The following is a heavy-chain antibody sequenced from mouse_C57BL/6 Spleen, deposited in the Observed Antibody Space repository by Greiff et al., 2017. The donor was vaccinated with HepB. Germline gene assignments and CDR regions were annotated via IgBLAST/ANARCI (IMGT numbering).Heavy chain of an antibody. CDR2: INPNYGTT. Sequence: VQLKESGPELVKPGASVKISCKASGYSFTDYNMNWVKQSNGKSLEWIGVINPNYGTTSYNQKFKGKATLTVDQSSSTAYMQLNSLTSEDSAVYYCARYHYTKKGYYAMDYWGQGTSVTVSS. CDR1: GYSFTDYN. V-gene: IGHV1-39*01. J-gene: IGHJ4*01. D-gene: IGHD1-1*02. CDR3: ARYHYTKKGYYAMDY.